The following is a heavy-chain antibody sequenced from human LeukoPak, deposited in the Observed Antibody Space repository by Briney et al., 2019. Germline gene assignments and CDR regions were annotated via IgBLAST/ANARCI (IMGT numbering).Heavy chain of an antibody. CDR3: ARDLAGDGFGEGYFDY. Sequence: GGSLRLSCAASGFTFSSYGMHWVRQAPGKGLEWVAFIRYDGSNKYYADSVKGRSTISRDNSKNTLYLQMNSLRAEDTAVYYCARDLAGDGFGEGYFDYWGQGTLVTVSS. V-gene: IGHV3-30*02. CDR1: GFTFSSYG. J-gene: IGHJ4*02. D-gene: IGHD3-10*01. CDR2: IRYDGSNK.